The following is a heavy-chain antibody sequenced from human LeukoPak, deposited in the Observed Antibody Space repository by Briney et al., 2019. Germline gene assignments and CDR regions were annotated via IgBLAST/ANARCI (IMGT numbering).Heavy chain of an antibody. Sequence: PGGSLRLSCAASGFTFSSYAMSWVRQAPGKGLEWVSAISGSGGSTYYADSVKGRFTISRDNSKNTLYLQMNSLRAEDTAVYYCAKMPRFWSGHYYFDYWGQGPLVTVSS. V-gene: IGHV3-23*01. J-gene: IGHJ4*02. CDR2: ISGSGGST. CDR1: GFTFSSYA. CDR3: AKMPRFWSGHYYFDY. D-gene: IGHD3-3*01.